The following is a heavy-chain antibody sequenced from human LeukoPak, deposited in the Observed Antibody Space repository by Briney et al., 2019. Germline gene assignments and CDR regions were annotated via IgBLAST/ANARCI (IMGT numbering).Heavy chain of an antibody. CDR1: GYTLTELS. CDR3: ATESRITMVRGGAFDI. V-gene: IGHV1-24*01. Sequence: ASVTVSCKVSGYTLTELSMHWVRQAPGKGLEWMGGFYPEDGETIYAQKFQGRVTMTEDTSTDTAYMELSSLRSEDTAVYYCATESRITMVRGGAFDIWGQGTMVTVSS. D-gene: IGHD3-10*01. J-gene: IGHJ3*02. CDR2: FYPEDGET.